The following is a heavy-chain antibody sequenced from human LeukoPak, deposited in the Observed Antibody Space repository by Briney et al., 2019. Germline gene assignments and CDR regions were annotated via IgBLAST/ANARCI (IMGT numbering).Heavy chain of an antibody. CDR1: GGSISSSSYY. Sequence: SETLSLTCTVSGGSISSSSYYWGWTRQPPGKGLEWIGSIYYSGSTYYNPSLKSRVIISVDTSKNQFSLKLSSVTAADTAVYYCASTYYDFWSGRRNWFDPWGQGTLVTVSS. V-gene: IGHV4-39*01. CDR2: IYYSGST. D-gene: IGHD3-3*01. J-gene: IGHJ5*02. CDR3: ASTYYDFWSGRRNWFDP.